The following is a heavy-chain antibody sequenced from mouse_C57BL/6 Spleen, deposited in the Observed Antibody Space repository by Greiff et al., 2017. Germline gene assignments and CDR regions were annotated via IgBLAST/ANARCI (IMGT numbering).Heavy chain of an antibody. CDR3: ARLYYGSPWYFDV. J-gene: IGHJ1*03. CDR1: GFTFSDYY. Sequence: EVKLVESEGGLVQPGSSMKLSCTASGFTFSDYYMAWVRQVPEKGLEWVANINYDGSSTYYLDSLKSRFIISRDNAKNILYLQMSSLKSEDTATYYCARLYYGSPWYFDVWGTGTTVTVSS. CDR2: INYDGSST. V-gene: IGHV5-16*01. D-gene: IGHD1-1*01.